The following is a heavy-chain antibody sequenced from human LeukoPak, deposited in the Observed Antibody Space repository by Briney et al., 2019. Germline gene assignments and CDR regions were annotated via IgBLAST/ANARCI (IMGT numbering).Heavy chain of an antibody. J-gene: IGHJ4*02. D-gene: IGHD6-19*01. CDR3: AKFFAPSGGASGWPWTIDC. V-gene: IGHV3-11*01. Sequence: GGSLRLSCAASGFTFSDYYMDWIRQAPGKGLEWISYISSSGSTIYYADSVRGRFTISRDNAKNSLYLQMNSLRAEDTAVYYCAKFFAPSGGASGWPWTIDCWGQGTLVAVSS. CDR2: ISSSGSTI. CDR1: GFTFSDYY.